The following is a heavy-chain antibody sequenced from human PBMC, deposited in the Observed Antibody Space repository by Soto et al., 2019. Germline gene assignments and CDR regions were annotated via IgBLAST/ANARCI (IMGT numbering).Heavy chain of an antibody. CDR3: AGLVAATYYFDF. V-gene: IGHV1-18*01. J-gene: IGHJ4*02. D-gene: IGHD2-15*01. CDR1: GYTFTSYG. CDR2: ISAYNGNT. Sequence: ASVKVSCKDSGYTFTSYGISWVRQAPEQGLEWMGWISAYNGNTNYAQKLQGRVTMTTDTSTSTAYMELRSLRSEETAVYYCAGLVAATYYFDFWGQGTLVTVSS.